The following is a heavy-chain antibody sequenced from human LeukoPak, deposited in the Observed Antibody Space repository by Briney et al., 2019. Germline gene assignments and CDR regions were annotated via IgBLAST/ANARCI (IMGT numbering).Heavy chain of an antibody. V-gene: IGHV4-39*07. J-gene: IGHJ6*03. CDR1: GGSISSSSYY. CDR3: ATPGRYYYYMDV. CDR2: IYHSGNT. Sequence: MASETLSLTCTVSGGSISSSSYYWGWIRQPPGKGLEWIGNIYHSGNTYYKSSLKSRVSISIDTSKNQFSLKMNSVTAADTAVYYCATPGRYYYYMDVWGKGTTVTVSS. D-gene: IGHD3-10*01.